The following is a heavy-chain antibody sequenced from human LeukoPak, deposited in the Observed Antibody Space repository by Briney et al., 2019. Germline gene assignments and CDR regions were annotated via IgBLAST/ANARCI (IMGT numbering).Heavy chain of an antibody. CDR3: ARLAGATPFDY. CDR1: GYSISSGYY. Sequence: SETLSLTCTVSGYSISSGYYWGWIRQPPGKGLEWIGSTYHSGSTYYNPSLKSRVTISVDTSKNQFSLKLSSVTAADTAVYYCARLAGATPFDYWGQGTLVTVSS. D-gene: IGHD1-26*01. CDR2: TYHSGST. V-gene: IGHV4-38-2*02. J-gene: IGHJ4*02.